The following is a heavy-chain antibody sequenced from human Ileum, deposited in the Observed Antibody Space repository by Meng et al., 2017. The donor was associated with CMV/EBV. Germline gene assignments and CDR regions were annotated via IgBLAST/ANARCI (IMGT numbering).Heavy chain of an antibody. CDR2: ISYDGSNK. J-gene: IGHJ4*02. CDR1: GFTFSSYA. Sequence: GGSLRLSCAASGFTFSSYAMHWVRQAPGKGLEWVAVISYDGSNKYYADSVKGRFTISRDNSKNTLYLQMNSLRAEDTAVYYCAKGWSGGANYYFDYWGQGTLVTVSS. CDR3: AKGWSGGANYYFDY. V-gene: IGHV3-30-3*01. D-gene: IGHD1-26*01.